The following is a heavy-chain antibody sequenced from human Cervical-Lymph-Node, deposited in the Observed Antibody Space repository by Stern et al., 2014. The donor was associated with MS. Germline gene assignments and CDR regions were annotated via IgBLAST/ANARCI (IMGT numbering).Heavy chain of an antibody. J-gene: IGHJ4*02. CDR2: INAGNGNT. CDR1: GYTFTSYA. D-gene: IGHD6-19*01. V-gene: IGHV1-3*01. CDR3: ARSYYSSGWFDY. Sequence: QDQLVQSGAEVKKPGASVKVSCKASGYTFTSYAMHWVRQAPGQRLEWMGWINAGNGNTKYSQKFQGRVTITRDTSASTAYMELSSLRSEDTAVYYCARSYYSSGWFDYWGQGTLVTVSS.